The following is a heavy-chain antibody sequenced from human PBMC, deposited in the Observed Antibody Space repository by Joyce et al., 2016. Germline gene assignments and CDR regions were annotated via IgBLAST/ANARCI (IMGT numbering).Heavy chain of an antibody. D-gene: IGHD1-1*01. CDR2: IHYSGSA. V-gene: IGHV4-31*11. CDR3: AREVNRPTDADAFDI. J-gene: IGHJ3*02. Sequence: QVHLQESGPGLVRPSQTLSLTCAVSGGSISNHNYLWSWVRQHPGKGLEWIGYIHYSGSAYYHPSFQSRDTISVDTSKNQFSLRVSSVTAADTAIYYCAREVNRPTDADAFDIWGQGTMVTVSS. CDR1: GGSISNHNYL.